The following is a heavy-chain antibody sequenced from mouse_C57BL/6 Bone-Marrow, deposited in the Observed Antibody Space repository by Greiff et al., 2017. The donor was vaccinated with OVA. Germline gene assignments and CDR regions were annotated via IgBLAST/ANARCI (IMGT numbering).Heavy chain of an antibody. CDR2: IYPRSGNT. J-gene: IGHJ1*03. D-gene: IGHD1-1*01. CDR3: SVTVVAHWDYDV. V-gene: IGHV1-81*01. CDR1: GYTFTSYG. Sequence: QVQLQQSGAELVRPGASVKLSCKASGYTFTSYGISWVKQRTGQGLEWIGEIYPRSGNTYYNEKFKGKATLTADKSSSTPYMELRRLTSEDSAVYSCSVTVVAHWDYDVWGTGTTVTVSS.